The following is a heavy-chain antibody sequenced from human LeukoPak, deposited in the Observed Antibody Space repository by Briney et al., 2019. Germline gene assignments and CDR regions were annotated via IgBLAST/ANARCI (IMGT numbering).Heavy chain of an antibody. J-gene: IGHJ3*02. V-gene: IGHV4-39*07. CDR1: GGSISSSSYY. D-gene: IGHD3-22*01. CDR3: ARDPTYYYDSSGYAFDI. CDR2: IYYSGST. Sequence: SETLSLTCTVSGGSISSSSYYWGWIRQPPGKGLEWIGSIYYSGSTYYNPSLKSRVTISVDTAKNQFSLKLSSVTAADTAVYYCARDPTYYYDSSGYAFDIWGQGTMVTVSS.